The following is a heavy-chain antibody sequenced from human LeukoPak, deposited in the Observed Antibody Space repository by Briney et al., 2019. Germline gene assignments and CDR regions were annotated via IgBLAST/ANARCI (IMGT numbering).Heavy chain of an antibody. J-gene: IGHJ4*02. CDR3: APEYYDSSGYWTDY. CDR1: GYTLTELS. D-gene: IGHD3-22*01. CDR2: FDPEDGET. Sequence: ASVKVSCKVSGYTLTELSMHWVRQAPGKGLEWMGGFDPEDGETTYAQKFQGRVTMTEDTSTDTAYMELSSLRSEDTAVYYCAPEYYDSSGYWTDYWGQGTLVTVSS. V-gene: IGHV1-24*01.